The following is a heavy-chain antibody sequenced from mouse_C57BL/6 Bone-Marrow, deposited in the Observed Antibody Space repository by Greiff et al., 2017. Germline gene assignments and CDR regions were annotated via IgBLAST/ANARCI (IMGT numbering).Heavy chain of an antibody. V-gene: IGHV1-39*01. D-gene: IGHD1-1*01. CDR1: GYSFTDYN. CDR3: ASGNYYGSSYRGYFDV. J-gene: IGHJ1*03. CDR2: INPNYGTT. Sequence: EVQLQQSGPELVKPGASVKISCKASGYSFTDYNMNWVKQSNGKSLEWIGVINPNYGTTSYNQKFKGKATLTVDQSSSTAYMQLNSLTSEDSAVYYCASGNYYGSSYRGYFDVWGTGTTVTVSS.